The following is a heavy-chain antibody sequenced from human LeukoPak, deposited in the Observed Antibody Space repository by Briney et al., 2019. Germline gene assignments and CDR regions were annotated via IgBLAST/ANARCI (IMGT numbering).Heavy chain of an antibody. CDR2: IIPIFGTA. CDR1: GGTYSSYA. V-gene: IGHV1-69*05. CDR3: ARAAGKGYYDSSGYPY. D-gene: IGHD3-22*01. J-gene: IGHJ4*02. Sequence: SVKVSCEASGGTYSSYAISWVRQAPGQGLEWMGGIIPIFGTANYAQKFQGRVTITTDESTSTAYMELSSLRSEDTAVYYCARAAGKGYYDSSGYPYWGQGTLVTVSS.